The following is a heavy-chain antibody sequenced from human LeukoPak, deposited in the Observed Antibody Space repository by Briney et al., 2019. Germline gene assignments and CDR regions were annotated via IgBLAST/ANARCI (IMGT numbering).Heavy chain of an antibody. CDR1: GFTFSSYA. D-gene: IGHD2-2*01. CDR3: ARDLPVPAATTINAFDI. CDR2: ISGSGGST. V-gene: IGHV3-23*01. J-gene: IGHJ3*02. Sequence: GGFLRLSCAASGFTFSSYAMSWVRQAPGKGLEWVSAISGSGGSTYYADSVEGRFTISRDNSKNTLYLQMNSLRAEDTAVYYCARDLPVPAATTINAFDIWGQGTMVTVSS.